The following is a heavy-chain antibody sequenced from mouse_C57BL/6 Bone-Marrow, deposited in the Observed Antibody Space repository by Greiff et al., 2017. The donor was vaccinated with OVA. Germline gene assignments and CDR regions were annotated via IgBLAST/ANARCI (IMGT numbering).Heavy chain of an antibody. Sequence: VQGVESGPGLVQPSQSLSITCTVSGFSLTSYGVHWVRQPPGKGLEWLGVIWSGGSTDYNAAFISRLSISKDNSKSQVFFKMNSLQADDTAIYYCAKNYDVRGYWYFDVWGTGTTVTVSS. J-gene: IGHJ1*03. D-gene: IGHD2-12*01. CDR3: AKNYDVRGYWYFDV. CDR1: GFSLTSYG. CDR2: IWSGGST. V-gene: IGHV2-4*01.